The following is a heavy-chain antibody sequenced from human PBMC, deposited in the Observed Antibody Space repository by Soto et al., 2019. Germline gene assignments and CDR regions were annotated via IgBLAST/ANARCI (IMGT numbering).Heavy chain of an antibody. Sequence: EVQLVEYGGGLVKPGGSLRLSCAASGFAFNTYTMNWVRQAPGKGLEWVSSIGWSGSDMYYADSVKGRFTISRDNAENSLYLQMNSLRAEDTAVYYCVCGDHSGYWGQGTLVTVSS. CDR1: GFAFNTYT. J-gene: IGHJ4*02. D-gene: IGHD4-17*01. V-gene: IGHV3-21*01. CDR3: VCGDHSGY. CDR2: IGWSGSDM.